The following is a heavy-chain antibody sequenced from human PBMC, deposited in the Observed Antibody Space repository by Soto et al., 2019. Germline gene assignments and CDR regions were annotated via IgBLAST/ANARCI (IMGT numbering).Heavy chain of an antibody. CDR1: GGFVSSGSYY. J-gene: IGHJ3*02. D-gene: IGHD1-1*01. Sequence: QVQLQQWGAGLLKPSETLSLTCAVYGGFVSSGSYYWSWIRQPPGKGLEWIGEMSHSCGTHFNPSLKSRVTISVDTSKNQFSLKMTSVPAADTTLYYCARVERGTATTVVDAFDIWGPGTMVTVSS. V-gene: IGHV4-34*01. CDR3: ARVERGTATTVVDAFDI. CDR2: MSHSCGT.